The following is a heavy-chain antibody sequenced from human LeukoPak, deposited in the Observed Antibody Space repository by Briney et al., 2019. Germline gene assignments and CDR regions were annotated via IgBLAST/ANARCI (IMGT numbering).Heavy chain of an antibody. CDR2: IIPIFGTA. CDR3: ARDPKSFDWLRVHWFDP. D-gene: IGHD3-9*01. CDR1: GGTFSSYA. J-gene: IGHJ5*02. Sequence: SVKVSCKASGGTFSSYAISWVRQAPGQGLEWMGGIIPIFGTANYAQKFQGRVTITADESTSTAYMELSSLRSEDTAVYYCARDPKSFDWLRVHWFDPWVQGTLVTVSS. V-gene: IGHV1-69*01.